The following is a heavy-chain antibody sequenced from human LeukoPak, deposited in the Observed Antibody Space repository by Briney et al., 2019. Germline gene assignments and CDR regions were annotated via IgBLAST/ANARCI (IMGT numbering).Heavy chain of an antibody. V-gene: IGHV1-18*01. D-gene: IGHD4-17*01. CDR2: ISAYNGNT. Sequence: ASVKVSCKASGYTFTSYGISWVRQAPGQGLEWMGWISAYNGNTNYAQKLQGRVTMTTDTSTSTAYMELRSLRSDDTAVYYCAREERHDYGDYPFDYWGQGTLVTVSS. J-gene: IGHJ4*02. CDR3: AREERHDYGDYPFDY. CDR1: GYTFTSYG.